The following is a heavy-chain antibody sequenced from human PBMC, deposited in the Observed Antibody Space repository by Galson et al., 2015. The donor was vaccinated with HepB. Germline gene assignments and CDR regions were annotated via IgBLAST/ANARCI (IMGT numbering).Heavy chain of an antibody. D-gene: IGHD3-10*01. CDR1: GFTFSSYG. J-gene: IGHJ4*02. CDR3: ARDPTNPMVRGVVTADY. CDR2: ISYDGSNK. V-gene: IGHV3-30*03. Sequence: SLRLSCAASGFTFSSYGMHWVRQAPGKGLEWVAVISYDGSNKYYADSVKGRFTISRDNSRNTLYLQMNSLRGEDTAVYYCARDPTNPMVRGVVTADYWGQGTLVTVSS.